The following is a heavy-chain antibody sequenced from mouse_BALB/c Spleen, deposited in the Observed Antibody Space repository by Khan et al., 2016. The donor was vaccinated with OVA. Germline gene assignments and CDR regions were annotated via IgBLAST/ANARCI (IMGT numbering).Heavy chain of an antibody. CDR1: GFNIKDTY. CDR2: IALATGNA. V-gene: IGHV14-3*02. CDR3: ARPSYDPRDFEV. D-gene: IGHD2-3*01. Sequence: VQLQQPGAELVKPGASVKLSCTASGFNIKDTYLHWVKQRPEQGLEWIGRIALATGNAQYDPKFQGKAPITSDPSSNTSYLQFNSLTSEDPAVYYCARPSYDPRDFEVGGAGTTVTVSS. J-gene: IGHJ1*01.